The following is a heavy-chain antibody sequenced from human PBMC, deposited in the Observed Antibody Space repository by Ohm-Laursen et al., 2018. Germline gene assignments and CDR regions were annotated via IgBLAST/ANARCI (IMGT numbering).Heavy chain of an antibody. D-gene: IGHD6-13*01. V-gene: IGHV3-23*01. J-gene: IGHJ4*02. CDR3: AKARGEARAAANF. Sequence: GSLRLSCTAAGFTFSSYAMSWVRQVPGKGLEGVSSVSGSGNSTYYADSVKGRFTLSRDNSNNTLYLQMNSLRAEDTAVYYCAKARGEARAAANFWGQGTLVTVSS. CDR1: GFTFSSYA. CDR2: VSGSGNST.